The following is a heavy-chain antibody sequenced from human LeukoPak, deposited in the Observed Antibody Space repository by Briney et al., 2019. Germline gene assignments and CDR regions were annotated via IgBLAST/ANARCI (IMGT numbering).Heavy chain of an antibody. Sequence: SETLSLTCTVSGGSISSYYWSWLRQPPGKGLEWLGYIYYSGSTNYNPSLKSRVPISVDTSKDQFSLKLSSVTAAGTAVYYCARVSYVDIEATTIRGWFDPWGQGTLDTVSS. V-gene: IGHV4-59*01. CDR1: GGSISSYY. J-gene: IGHJ5*02. CDR3: ARVSYVDIEATTIRGWFDP. CDR2: IYYSGST. D-gene: IGHD5-12*01.